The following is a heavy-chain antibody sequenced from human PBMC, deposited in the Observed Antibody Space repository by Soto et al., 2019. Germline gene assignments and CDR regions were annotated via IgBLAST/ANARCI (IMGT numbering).Heavy chain of an antibody. V-gene: IGHV4-4*07. J-gene: IGHJ2*01. CDR2: IYTSGST. CDR1: GDSISSYY. CDR3: PSEDSSDFYCYVDL. D-gene: IGHD6-25*01. Sequence: QVQPQEAGPGLVKPSETLSLTCTVSGDSISSYYWSWIPQPAGKGLERNGRIYTSGSTKYNPSLEICVTITRDTSKNQLFPGLSSVTSAAPAVYYCPSEDSSDFYCYVDLRGRGTLVLVAS.